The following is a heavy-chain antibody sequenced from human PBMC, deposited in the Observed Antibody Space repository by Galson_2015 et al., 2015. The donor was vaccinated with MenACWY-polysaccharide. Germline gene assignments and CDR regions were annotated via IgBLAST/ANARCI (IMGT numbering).Heavy chain of an antibody. V-gene: IGHV4-4*07. Sequence: LSLTCTVSRGSISSYYWSWIRQPAGKGLEWIGRISTSGSTTYNPSLKSRVTMSLDRSNNQFSLNLTSATAADTAVYFCARVGYSGYDSRFEHWGQGTLVAVSS. CDR3: ARVGYSGYDSRFEH. CDR1: RGSISSYY. D-gene: IGHD5-12*01. CDR2: ISTSGST. J-gene: IGHJ4*02.